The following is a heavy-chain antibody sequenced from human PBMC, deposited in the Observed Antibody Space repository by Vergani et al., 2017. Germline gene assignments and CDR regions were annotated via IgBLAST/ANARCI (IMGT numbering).Heavy chain of an antibody. D-gene: IGHD3/OR15-3a*01. CDR3: FYDFWAGYDSGDV. CDR1: GFTFSDSA. V-gene: IGHV3-73*01. Sequence: VQLVQSGAEVKKPGASVRVSCKASGFTFSDSAIHWVRQTSGKGLEWIGRIRDKAYNYATVYAVSVKGRFTISRDDSKKTAYLQMNGLTTEDTAVYYCFYDFWAGYDSGDVWGKGTTVTVSS. CDR2: IRDKAYNYAT. J-gene: IGHJ6*04.